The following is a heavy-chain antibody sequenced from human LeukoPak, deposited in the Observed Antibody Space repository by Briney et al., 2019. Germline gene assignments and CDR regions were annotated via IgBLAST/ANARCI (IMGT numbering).Heavy chain of an antibody. J-gene: IGHJ4*02. V-gene: IGHV3-66*01. Sequence: PGGSLRLSCAASGLTVSSNYVGWVRQAPGKGLEWVSVIYSGGDTYYADSVKGRFTISRDNSENTLSFQMNSLRAEDTAVYYCARVPGGHYFDYWGQGTLVTVSS. CDR2: IYSGGDT. D-gene: IGHD2-8*02. CDR1: GLTVSSNY. CDR3: ARVPGGHYFDY.